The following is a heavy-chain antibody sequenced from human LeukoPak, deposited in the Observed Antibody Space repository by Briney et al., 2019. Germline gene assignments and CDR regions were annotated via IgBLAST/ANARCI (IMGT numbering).Heavy chain of an antibody. CDR3: AGLAPHRPLDY. CDR2: IYSSGST. J-gene: IGHJ4*02. CDR1: GGSVSSDSYF. Sequence: SETLSLTCSVSGGSVSSDSYFWNWVRQPPGKGLEWIGYIYSSGSTNYNRSLKSRVTISLDTSKNQFSLKLSSVTAADTAVYYCAGLAPHRPLDYWGQGTRVTVSS. V-gene: IGHV4-61*01. D-gene: IGHD1-14*01.